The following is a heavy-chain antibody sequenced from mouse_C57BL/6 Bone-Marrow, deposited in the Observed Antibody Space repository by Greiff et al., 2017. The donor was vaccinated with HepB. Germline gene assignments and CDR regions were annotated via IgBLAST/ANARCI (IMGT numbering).Heavy chain of an antibody. J-gene: IGHJ4*01. CDR3: ASPQLRLRHYYAMDY. D-gene: IGHD3-2*02. CDR2: IYPGSGNT. Sequence: VKLMESGAELVRPGASVKLSCKASGYTFTDYYINWVKQRPGQGLEWIARIYPGSGNTYYNEKFKGKATLTAEKSSSTAYMQLSSLTSEDSAVYFCASPQLRLRHYYAMDYWGQGTSVTVSS. CDR1: GYTFTDYY. V-gene: IGHV1-76*01.